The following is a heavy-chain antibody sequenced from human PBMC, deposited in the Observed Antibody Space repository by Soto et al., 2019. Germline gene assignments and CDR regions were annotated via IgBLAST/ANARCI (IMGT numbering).Heavy chain of an antibody. CDR1: GGSISSYY. J-gene: IGHJ5*02. V-gene: IGHV4-59*08. CDR3: ARHSSGYYDNWFDP. CDR2: IYYSGST. Sequence: PSETLSLTCTVSGGSISSYYWSWIRQPPGKGLEWIGYIYYSGSTNYNPSLKSRVTISVDTSKNQFSLKLSSVTAADTAVYYCARHSSGYYDNWFDPWGQGTLVTVSS. D-gene: IGHD3-22*01.